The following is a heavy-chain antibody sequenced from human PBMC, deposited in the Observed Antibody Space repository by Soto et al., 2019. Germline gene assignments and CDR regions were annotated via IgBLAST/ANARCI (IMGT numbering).Heavy chain of an antibody. CDR1: GFTFSSYA. V-gene: IGHV3-23*01. CDR2: ISGSGRST. Sequence: EVQLLESGGRLVQPGGSLRLSCAASGFTFSSYAMSWVRQAPGKGLEWVSVISGSGRSTYYADTVKGRFTISRDDSNNTVFLQMNTLTAEDTAIYYCAKSHFPIAASRQPHFDHWGQGALVTVSS. J-gene: IGHJ4*02. D-gene: IGHD6-13*01. CDR3: AKSHFPIAASRQPHFDH.